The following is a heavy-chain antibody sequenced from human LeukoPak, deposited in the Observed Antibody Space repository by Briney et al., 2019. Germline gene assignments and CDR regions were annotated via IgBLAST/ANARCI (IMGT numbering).Heavy chain of an antibody. Sequence: ASVKVSCKASGYTFTSYAMHWVRQAPGQRLEWTGWINAGNGNTKYSQKFQGRVTITRDTSASTAYMELSSLRSEDTAVYYCARMGVELELRGYFDLWGRGTLVTVSS. V-gene: IGHV1-3*01. CDR2: INAGNGNT. D-gene: IGHD1-7*01. CDR3: ARMGVELELRGYFDL. CDR1: GYTFTSYA. J-gene: IGHJ2*01.